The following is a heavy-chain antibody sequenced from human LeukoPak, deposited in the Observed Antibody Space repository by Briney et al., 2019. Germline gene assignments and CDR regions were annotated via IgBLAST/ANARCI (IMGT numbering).Heavy chain of an antibody. D-gene: IGHD4-17*01. CDR1: GYTLTSYD. V-gene: IGHV1-8*03. CDR2: MNPNSGNT. Sequence: ASVKVSCKASGYTLTSYDINWVRQATGQGLEWMGWMNPNSGNTGYAQKFQGRVTITRNTSISTAYMELSSLRSEDTAVYYCARDRADYGDFLPFDYWGQGTLVTVSS. J-gene: IGHJ4*02. CDR3: ARDRADYGDFLPFDY.